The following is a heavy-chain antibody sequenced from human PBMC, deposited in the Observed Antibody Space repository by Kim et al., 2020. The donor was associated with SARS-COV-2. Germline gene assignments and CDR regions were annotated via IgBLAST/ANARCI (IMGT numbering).Heavy chain of an antibody. CDR3: ARHKIYDSGSYPVDF. CDR1: GGSFTSYY. CDR2: IYYRGST. Sequence: SETLSLTCTVSGGSFTSYYWTWIRQPPGKGLEWIGNIYYRGSTNYNPSLKSRVTISVDTPKNQFSLELSSVTATDTAVYYCARHKIYDSGSYPVDFWGQGALVTVSS. V-gene: IGHV4-59*08. D-gene: IGHD3-10*01. J-gene: IGHJ4*02.